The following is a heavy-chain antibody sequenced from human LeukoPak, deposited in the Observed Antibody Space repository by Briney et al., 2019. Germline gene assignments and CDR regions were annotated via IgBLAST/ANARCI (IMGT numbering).Heavy chain of an antibody. D-gene: IGHD2-2*01. J-gene: IGHJ4*02. CDR3: TRGSTSPWYDY. V-gene: IGHV3-23*01. CDR2: IGGSGNNI. CDR1: GFTFTNYA. Sequence: GGSLRRSCAGSGFTFTNYAMSWVRQAPGKGLEWVSLIGGSGNNIDYAESVKGRLTISRDNSKNPLYLQMNSLRAEDTAVYYCTRGSTSPWYDYWGQGILVTVPS.